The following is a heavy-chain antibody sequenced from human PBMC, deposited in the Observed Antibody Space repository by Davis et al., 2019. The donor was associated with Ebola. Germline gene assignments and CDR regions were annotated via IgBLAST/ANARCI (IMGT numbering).Heavy chain of an antibody. J-gene: IGHJ6*03. D-gene: IGHD6-19*01. CDR2: INPNSGGT. V-gene: IGHV1-2*02. Sequence: ASVKVSCKASGYTFTSYYMHWVRQAPGQGLEWMGWINPNSGGTNYAQKFQGRVTMTRDTSISTAYMELSRLRSEDTAVDYCARDSSGWWGGPYYMDVWGKGTTVTVSS. CDR3: ARDSSGWWGGPYYMDV. CDR1: GYTFTSYY.